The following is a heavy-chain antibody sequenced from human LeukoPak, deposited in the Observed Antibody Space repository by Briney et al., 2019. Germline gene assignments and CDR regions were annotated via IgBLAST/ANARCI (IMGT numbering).Heavy chain of an antibody. J-gene: IGHJ6*03. CDR3: VRTNYGGNSLYYYYMDV. CDR2: IYYSESS. V-gene: IGHV4-59*01. CDR1: YGFISSYY. Sequence: SETLSLTCTVSYGFISSYYWSWIRQPPGKGLEWIGNIYYSESSNYNPSLKTRVTISADTSNNQFSLKLSSVTAADTAVYFCVRTNYGGNSLYYYYMDVWGKGTTVTVSS. D-gene: IGHD4-23*01.